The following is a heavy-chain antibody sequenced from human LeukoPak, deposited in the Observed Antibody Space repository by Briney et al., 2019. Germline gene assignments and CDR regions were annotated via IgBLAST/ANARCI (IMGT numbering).Heavy chain of an antibody. CDR3: ARAGYDFWSGYSWDYMDV. CDR1: GFTFSSYS. CDR2: ISSSSSYI. Sequence: PGGSLRLSCAASGFTFSSYSMNWVRQAPGKGLEWVSSISSSSSYIYYADSVKGRFTISRDNAKNSLYLQMNSLRAEDTAVYYCARAGYDFWSGYSWDYMDVWGKGTTVTVSS. D-gene: IGHD3-3*01. J-gene: IGHJ6*03. V-gene: IGHV3-21*01.